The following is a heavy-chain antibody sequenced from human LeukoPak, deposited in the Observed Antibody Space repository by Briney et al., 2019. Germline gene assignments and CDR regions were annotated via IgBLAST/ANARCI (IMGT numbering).Heavy chain of an antibody. V-gene: IGHV4-59*01. J-gene: IGHJ4*02. CDR3: ALRRGAAVFDS. CDR1: GGSISRYY. D-gene: IGHD3-10*01. CDR2: MYHSGGT. Sequence: SETLSLTCTVSGGSISRYYWSWLRQAPGKGLEWIGYMYHSGGTNSIHHPSLKSRVTISVDTSKNQFSLKLTSVTAADTAVYYCALRRGAAVFDSWGQGTLVTVSS.